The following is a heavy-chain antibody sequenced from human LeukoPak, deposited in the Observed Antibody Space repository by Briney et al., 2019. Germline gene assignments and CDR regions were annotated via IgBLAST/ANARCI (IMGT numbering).Heavy chain of an antibody. Sequence: GGSLRLSCTASGFTFSSYAMNWVRQAPGKGLEWVSGIGAGGTFTYYADSVKGRFTISRDNSRNTLYLQMNSLRADDTAVYYCTRIVGATTTGWGQGTLVTVSS. CDR1: GFTFSSYA. J-gene: IGHJ4*02. D-gene: IGHD1-26*01. CDR3: TRIVGATTTG. CDR2: IGAGGTFT. V-gene: IGHV3-23*01.